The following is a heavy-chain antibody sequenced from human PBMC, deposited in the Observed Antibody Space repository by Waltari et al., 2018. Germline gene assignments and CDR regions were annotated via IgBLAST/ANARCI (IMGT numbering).Heavy chain of an antibody. V-gene: IGHV3-23*01. CDR1: GFTFSSSA. J-gene: IGHJ5*02. CDR3: SKGAFRGYDP. D-gene: IGHD6-25*01. CDR2: IAVSAGST. Sequence: EVQLLESGGGLAQPGGSLRLSCAASGFTFSSSAMSWVRQAPGKGLEWVSTIAVSAGSTYYADSVKGRFTISRDKSRNTLYLQMNSLRAEDTAVYSCSKGAFRGYDPWGQGTLVTVSS.